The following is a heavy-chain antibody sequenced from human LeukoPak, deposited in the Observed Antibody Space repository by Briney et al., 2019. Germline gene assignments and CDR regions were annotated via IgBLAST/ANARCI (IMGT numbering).Heavy chain of an antibody. CDR2: ISYDGSNK. CDR3: ASGEGIVATIPYFYYYGMDV. J-gene: IGHJ6*02. D-gene: IGHD5-12*01. V-gene: IGHV3-30*03. CDR1: RFTFSSYG. Sequence: GRSLRLSCAASRFTFSSYGMHWVRQAPGKGLEWVAVISYDGSNKYYADSVKGRFTISRDNSKNTLYLQMNSLRAEDTAVYYCASGEGIVATIPYFYYYGMDVWGQGTTVTVSS.